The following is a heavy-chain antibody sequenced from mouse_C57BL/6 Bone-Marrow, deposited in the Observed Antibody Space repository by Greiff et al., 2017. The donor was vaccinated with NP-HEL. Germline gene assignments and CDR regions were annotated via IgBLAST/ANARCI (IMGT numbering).Heavy chain of an antibody. V-gene: IGHV7-3*01. D-gene: IGHD1-1*01. CDR3: ARSLLIYYYGSFAY. J-gene: IGHJ3*01. CDR2: IRNKANGYTT. Sequence: EVHLVESGGGLVQPGGSLSLSCAASGFTFTDYYMSWVRQPPGKALEWLGFIRNKANGYTTEYSASVKGRFTISRDNSQSILYLQMNALRAEDSATYYCARSLLIYYYGSFAYWGQGTLVTVSA. CDR1: GFTFTDYY.